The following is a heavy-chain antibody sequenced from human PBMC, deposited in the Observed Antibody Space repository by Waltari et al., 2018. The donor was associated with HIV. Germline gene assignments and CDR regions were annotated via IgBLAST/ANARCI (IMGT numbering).Heavy chain of an antibody. CDR1: GGSFSGYY. Sequence: QVQLQQWGAGLLKPSETLSLTCAVYGGSFSGYYWSWIRQPPGKGLEWIGEINHSGSTNYNPSLKSRVTISVDTSKNQFSLKLSSVTAADTAVYYCARGHPVRMVTGRNYFDYWGQGTLVTVSS. V-gene: IGHV4-34*01. CDR3: ARGHPVRMVTGRNYFDY. D-gene: IGHD2-21*02. CDR2: INHSGST. J-gene: IGHJ4*02.